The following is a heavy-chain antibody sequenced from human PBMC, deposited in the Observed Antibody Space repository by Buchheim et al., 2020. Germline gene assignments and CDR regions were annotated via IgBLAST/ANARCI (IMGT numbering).Heavy chain of an antibody. Sequence: EVQLLESGGGLVQPGGSLRLSCAASGLTFSSYAMSWVRQAPGKGLEWVSVISGSGGSTYYAHSVKGRFTISRDNSKNTLYLQMNSLRADDTAVYYCVVVPAAIAHSYYYGLDVWGQGTT. CDR2: ISGSGGST. CDR3: VVVPAAIAHSYYYGLDV. J-gene: IGHJ6*02. D-gene: IGHD2-2*01. V-gene: IGHV3-23*01. CDR1: GLTFSSYA.